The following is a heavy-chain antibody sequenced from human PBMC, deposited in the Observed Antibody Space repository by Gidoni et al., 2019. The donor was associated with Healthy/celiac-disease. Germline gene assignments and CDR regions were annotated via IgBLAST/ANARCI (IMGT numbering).Heavy chain of an antibody. CDR3: ARDRRRFSAFDI. CDR2: ISYDGSNK. Sequence: QLQLVESGGGVVQPGWSLRLSCAASRFTFSSYAIHWVRQAPGKGLEWVAVISYDGSNKYYADSVKGRFTISRDNSKNTLYLQMNSLRAEDTAVYYCARDRRRFSAFDIWGQGTMVTVSS. J-gene: IGHJ3*02. CDR1: RFTFSSYA. D-gene: IGHD4-17*01. V-gene: IGHV3-30-3*01.